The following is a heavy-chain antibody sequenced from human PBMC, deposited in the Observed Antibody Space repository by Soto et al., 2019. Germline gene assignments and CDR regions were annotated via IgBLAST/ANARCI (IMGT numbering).Heavy chain of an antibody. CDR2: IYYSGST. V-gene: IGHV4-31*03. Sequence: QVQLQESGPGLVKPSQTLSLTCTVSGGSISSGGYYWSWIRQHPGKGLEWIGYIYYSGSTYYNPSLKSRVTISVDTSKNQFSTKLSSVTAADTAVYYCAREAIYYDSSGYYFVPQSRTYYFDYWGQGTLVTVSS. CDR1: GGSISSGGYY. J-gene: IGHJ4*02. CDR3: AREAIYYDSSGYYFVPQSRTYYFDY. D-gene: IGHD3-22*01.